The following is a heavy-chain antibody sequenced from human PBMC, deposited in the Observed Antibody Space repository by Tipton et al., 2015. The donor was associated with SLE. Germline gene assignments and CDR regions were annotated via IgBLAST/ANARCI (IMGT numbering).Heavy chain of an antibody. D-gene: IGHD6-19*01. CDR1: GGSISSYY. Sequence: TLSLTCTVSGGSISSYYWSWIRQPPGKGLEWIGYIYYSGSTNYNPSLKSRVTISVDTSKNQFSLKLSSVTAADTAVYYCARVHSSGWFDYWGQGTLVTVSS. CDR2: IYYSGST. J-gene: IGHJ4*02. CDR3: ARVHSSGWFDY. V-gene: IGHV4-59*08.